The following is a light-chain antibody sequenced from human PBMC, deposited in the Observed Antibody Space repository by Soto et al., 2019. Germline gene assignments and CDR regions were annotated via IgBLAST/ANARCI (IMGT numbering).Light chain of an antibody. CDR2: GAS. J-gene: IGKJ1*01. CDR1: QSVSSSY. Sequence: SPSCYSGSQGERVTLSCRASQSVSSSYLTWYQQKPGQAPRLLIYGASTRATSIPARFSGSGSGTDFTLTISSLQPEDFAVYYCQQDYNLPWTFGQGTKVDIK. V-gene: IGKV3D-7*01. CDR3: QQDYNLPWT.